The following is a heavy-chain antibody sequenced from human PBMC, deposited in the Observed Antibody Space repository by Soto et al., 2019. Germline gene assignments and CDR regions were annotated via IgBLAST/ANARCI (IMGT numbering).Heavy chain of an antibody. Sequence: QVQLPESGPGLVKPSGTLSLTCAVSGGSISSSNWWRWVRQPPGKGLEWIGEIYHSGSPNYNPSLKSRVTIPADKSKDRFSLKLSSVTAADTAVYYCGRGVPEVAAFAYGGQGTLVTVSS. CDR3: GRGVPEVAAFAY. D-gene: IGHD3-16*01. V-gene: IGHV4-4*02. J-gene: IGHJ4*02. CDR2: IYHSGSP. CDR1: GGSISSSNW.